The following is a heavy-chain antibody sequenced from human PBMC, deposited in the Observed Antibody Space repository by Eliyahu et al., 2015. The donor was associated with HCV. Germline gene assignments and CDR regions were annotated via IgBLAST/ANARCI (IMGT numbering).Heavy chain of an antibody. D-gene: IGHD3-10*01. Sequence: QVQLQQWGAGLLKPSETLSLTCAVYGGSFSGYYWXWIRQPPGKGLEWIGEINPSGSTNYNPSLKSRVTISVDTSKNQFSLKLSSVTAADTAVYYCARGLPVSPQLLWFGELLYGMDVWGQGTTVTVSS. V-gene: IGHV4-34*01. CDR2: INPSGST. CDR1: GGSFSGYY. CDR3: ARGLPVSPQLLWFGELLYGMDV. J-gene: IGHJ6*02.